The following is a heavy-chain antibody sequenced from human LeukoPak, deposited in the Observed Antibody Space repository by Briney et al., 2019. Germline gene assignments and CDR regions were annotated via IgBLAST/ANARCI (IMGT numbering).Heavy chain of an antibody. D-gene: IGHD3-22*01. CDR3: ARAHASGYFDVFDI. Sequence: SETLSLTCSVSGGSINRYYFSWIRQSAGKGLEWIGRIYSNGSPDYNPSLNSRVTMSVDTSKNQVSLKLYSMTAADTAVYYCARAHASGYFDVFDIWGQGTMVTVSS. CDR1: GGSINRYY. J-gene: IGHJ3*02. CDR2: IYSNGSP. V-gene: IGHV4-4*07.